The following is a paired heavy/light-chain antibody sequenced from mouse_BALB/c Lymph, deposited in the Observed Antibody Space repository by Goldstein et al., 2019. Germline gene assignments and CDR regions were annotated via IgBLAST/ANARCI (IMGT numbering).Heavy chain of an antibody. CDR3: TRERRGNAMDY. Sequence: EVQLQQSGTVLARPGASVKMSCKASGYTFTSYWMHWVKQRPGQGLEWIGAIYPGNSDTSYNQKFKGKAKLTAVTSTSTAYMELSSLTNEDSAVYYCTRERRGNAMDYWGQGTSVTVSS. CDR2: IYPGNSDT. V-gene: IGHV1-5*01. J-gene: IGHJ4*01. CDR1: GYTFTSYW.
Light chain of an antibody. CDR2: STS. CDR3: QQYSGYPLT. Sequence: ENVLTQSPAIMSASPGEKVTMTCRASSSVSSSYLHWYQQKSGASPKLWIYSTSNLASGVPARFSGSGSGTSYSLTISSVEAEDAATYYCQQYSGYPLTFGGGTKLEIK. CDR1: SSVSSSY. J-gene: IGKJ2*01. V-gene: IGKV4-57-1*01.